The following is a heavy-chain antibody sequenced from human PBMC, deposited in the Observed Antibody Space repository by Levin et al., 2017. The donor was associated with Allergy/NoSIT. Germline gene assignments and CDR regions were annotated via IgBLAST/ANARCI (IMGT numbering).Heavy chain of an antibody. Sequence: GESLKISCATSGFTFSNYAMSWVRQAPGKGLEWVSVITGSGDSTSYADSVKGRFAISRDNSKNTLFLQMNSLRAEDTAVYYCAKLGSSYSSSSYGMDVWGQGTTVTVSS. CDR2: ITGSGDST. J-gene: IGHJ6*02. D-gene: IGHD6-6*01. CDR3: AKLGSSYSSSSYGMDV. CDR1: GFTFSNYA. V-gene: IGHV3-23*01.